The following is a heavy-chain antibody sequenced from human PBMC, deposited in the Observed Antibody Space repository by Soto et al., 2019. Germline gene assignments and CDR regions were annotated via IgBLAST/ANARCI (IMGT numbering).Heavy chain of an antibody. CDR2: IYWDDDK. Sequence: SGPTLVNPTQTLTLTCTFSGFSLSTSGVGVGWIRQPPGKALEWLALIYWDDDKRYSPSLKSRLTITKDTSKNQVVLTMTNMDPVDTATYYCAHRSKVSPYGGSGSYYNVIYFDYWGQGTLVTVSS. J-gene: IGHJ4*02. D-gene: IGHD3-10*01. V-gene: IGHV2-5*02. CDR1: GFSLSTSGVG. CDR3: AHRSKVSPYGGSGSYYNVIYFDY.